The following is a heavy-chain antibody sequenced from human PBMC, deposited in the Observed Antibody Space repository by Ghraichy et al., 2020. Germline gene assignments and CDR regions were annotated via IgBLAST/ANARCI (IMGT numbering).Heavy chain of an antibody. CDR2: INHSGST. D-gene: IGHD5-24*01. CDR3: ARGRDGDY. Sequence: SETLSLTCAVYGGSFSGYYWSWIRQPPGKGLEWIGEINHSGSTNYNPSLKSRVTISVDTSKNQFSLKLSSVTAADTAVYYCARGRDGDYWGQGTLVTVSS. V-gene: IGHV4-34*01. J-gene: IGHJ4*02. CDR1: GGSFSGYY.